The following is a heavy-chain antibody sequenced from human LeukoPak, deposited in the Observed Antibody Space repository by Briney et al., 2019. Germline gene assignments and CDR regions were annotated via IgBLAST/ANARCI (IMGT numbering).Heavy chain of an antibody. CDR3: ARDRRCSGGSCYFDY. J-gene: IGHJ4*02. CDR1: GFTFSSYG. D-gene: IGHD2-15*01. CDR2: IWYDGSNK. V-gene: IGHV3-33*01. Sequence: GGSLRLSCAASGFTFSSYGMHWVRQAPGKGLEWVAVIWYDGSNKYYADSVKGRFTISRDNSKNTLYLQMNSLRAEDTAVYYCARDRRCSGGSCYFDYWGQGTLVTVSS.